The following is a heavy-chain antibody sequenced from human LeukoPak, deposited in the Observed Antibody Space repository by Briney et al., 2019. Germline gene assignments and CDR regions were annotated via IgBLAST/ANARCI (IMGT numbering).Heavy chain of an antibody. CDR1: GGSISSYY. J-gene: IGHJ4*02. Sequence: SETLSLTCTVSGGSISSYYWSWIRQPPGKGLEWIGYIYYSGSTNYNPSLKSRVTISVDTSKNQFSLKLSSVTAADTAVYYCARGGNLYYFDYWGQGTLVTVSS. D-gene: IGHD4-4*01. CDR3: ARGGNLYYFDY. CDR2: IYYSGST. V-gene: IGHV4-59*12.